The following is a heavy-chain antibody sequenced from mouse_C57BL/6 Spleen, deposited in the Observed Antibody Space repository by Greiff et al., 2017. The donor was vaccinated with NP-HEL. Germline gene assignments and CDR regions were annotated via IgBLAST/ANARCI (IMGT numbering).Heavy chain of an antibody. D-gene: IGHD3-1*01. V-gene: IGHV1-15*01. CDR2: IDPETGGT. CDR3: NGAKFAY. Sequence: VQLQESGAELVRPGASVTLSCKASGYTFTDYEMHWVKQTPVHGLEWIGAIDPETGGTAYNQKFKGKAILTADKSSSTAYMELRSLTSEDSAVYYCNGAKFAYWGQGTLVTVSA. CDR1: GYTFTDYE. J-gene: IGHJ3*01.